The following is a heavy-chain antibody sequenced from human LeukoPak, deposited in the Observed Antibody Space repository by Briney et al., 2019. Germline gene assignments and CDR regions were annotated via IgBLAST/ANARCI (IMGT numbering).Heavy chain of an antibody. CDR2: IIPIFGTA. V-gene: IGHV1-69*05. D-gene: IGHD2-15*01. CDR3: ARDLCSGGSCWSQWFDP. J-gene: IGHJ5*02. Sequence: EASVKVSCKTSGYTFSTYYMHWVRQAPGQGLEWMGRIIPIFGTANYAQKFQGRVTITTDESTSTAYMELSSLRTEDTAVYYCARDLCSGGSCWSQWFDPWGQGILDTVSS. CDR1: GYTFSTYY.